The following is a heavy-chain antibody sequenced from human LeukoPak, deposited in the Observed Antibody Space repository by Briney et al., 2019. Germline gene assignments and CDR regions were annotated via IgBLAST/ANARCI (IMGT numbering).Heavy chain of an antibody. CDR3: ARGRWNYNWFDP. J-gene: IGHJ5*02. V-gene: IGHV4-34*01. D-gene: IGHD1-7*01. Sequence: SETLSLTCTISGGSVSDYYWSWIRQPPGKGLEWIGEINHSGSTNYNPSLKSRVTISVDTSKNQFSLKLSSVTAADTAVYYCARGRWNYNWFDPWGQGTLVTVSS. CDR1: GGSVSDYY. CDR2: INHSGST.